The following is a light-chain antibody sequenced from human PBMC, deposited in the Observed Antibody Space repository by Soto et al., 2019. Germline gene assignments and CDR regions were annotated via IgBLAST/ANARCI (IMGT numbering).Light chain of an antibody. CDR3: QQRSNWPWT. CDR2: DAS. J-gene: IGKJ1*01. CDR1: QSVSSY. V-gene: IGKV3-11*01. Sequence: IVLTQSPATLSLSPGERATLSCRASQSVSSYLAWYQQKPGQAPRLLIYDASNRATGTPARFSGSGSGTDFTLTISSLEPEDFALYYCQQRSNWPWTFGQGTKVDIK.